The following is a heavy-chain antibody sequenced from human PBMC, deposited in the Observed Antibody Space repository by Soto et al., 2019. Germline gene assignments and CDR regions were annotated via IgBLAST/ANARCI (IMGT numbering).Heavy chain of an antibody. CDR1: GFTFSSYW. V-gene: IGHV3-74*01. CDR2: INSDGSST. J-gene: IGHJ4*02. CDR3: ARDEKMATTVLGY. D-gene: IGHD3-3*02. Sequence: GGSLRLPCAASGFTFSSYWMHWVRQAPGKGLVWVSRINSDGSSTSYADSVKGRLTISRDNAKNTLYLQMNSLRAEDTAVYFCARDEKMATTVLGYWGQGTLVTVSS.